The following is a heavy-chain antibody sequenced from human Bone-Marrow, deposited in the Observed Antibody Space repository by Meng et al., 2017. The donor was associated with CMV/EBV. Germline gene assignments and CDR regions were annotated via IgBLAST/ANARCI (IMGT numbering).Heavy chain of an antibody. Sequence: GESLKISCAASRFTFSTYWMSWVRQAPGKGLEWVANIKQDGSEKYYVDSVKGRFTISRDNAKNSLYLQMNSLRAEDTAVYYCARDRAWNDFWSGYYHYWGQGTRVTGSS. V-gene: IGHV3-7*01. CDR3: ARDRAWNDFWSGYYHY. J-gene: IGHJ4*02. CDR1: RFTFSTYW. CDR2: IKQDGSEK. D-gene: IGHD3-3*01.